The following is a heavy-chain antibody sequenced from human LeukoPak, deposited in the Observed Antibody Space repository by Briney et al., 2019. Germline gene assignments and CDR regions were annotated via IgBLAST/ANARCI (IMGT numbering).Heavy chain of an antibody. Sequence: GGSLRVSCAASRFTFRRASMHWVRQAPGKGLEWVAVLSYEGNDKYSADSVKGRFTISIDTYKDTMYLHMNSLRAEDTAVYYWAKDRYLAAAAYYFDYWGQGTLVTVSS. V-gene: IGHV3-30*18. CDR1: RFTFRRAS. CDR2: LSYEGNDK. J-gene: IGHJ4*02. CDR3: AKDRYLAAAAYYFDY. D-gene: IGHD6-13*01.